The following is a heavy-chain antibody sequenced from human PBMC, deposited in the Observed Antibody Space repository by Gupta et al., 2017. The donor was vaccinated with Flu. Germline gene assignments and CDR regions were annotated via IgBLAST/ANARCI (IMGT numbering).Heavy chain of an antibody. D-gene: IGHD5-18*01. CDR2: TSYDGKNK. V-gene: IGHV3-30*03. Sequence: HWVRQTPGKGLEWVAATSYDGKNKYYADCVQSRFTISRDNSKNTLYLQLDSLRPDDSAIYYCARPNSAYSTMQDGYDVWGQWSMVTVSS. CDR3: ARPNSAYSTMQDGYDV. J-gene: IGHJ3*01.